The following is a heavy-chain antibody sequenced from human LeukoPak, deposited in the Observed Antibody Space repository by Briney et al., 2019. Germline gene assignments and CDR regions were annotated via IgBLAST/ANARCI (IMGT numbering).Heavy chain of an antibody. D-gene: IGHD3-10*01. CDR2: IRYDGSNK. J-gene: IGHJ4*02. CDR3: AKDRPKFGELLNYYFDY. V-gene: IGHV3-30*02. Sequence: GGSLRLSCAASGFTFSSYGMHWVRQAPGKGLGWVAFIRYDGSNKYYADSVKGRFTISRDNSKNTLYLQMNSLRAEDTAVYYCAKDRPKFGELLNYYFDYWGQGTLVTVSS. CDR1: GFTFSSYG.